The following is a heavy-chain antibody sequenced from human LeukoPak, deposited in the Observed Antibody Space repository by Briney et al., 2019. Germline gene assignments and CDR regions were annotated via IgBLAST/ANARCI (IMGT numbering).Heavy chain of an antibody. J-gene: IGHJ4*02. Sequence: ASVKVSCKASGYTFTGYYMHWVRQAPGQGLEWMGWINPNSGGTNYAQKFQGRVTMTRDTSIGTAYMELSRLRSDDTAVYYCARDVGYCSSTSCYNGLIFDYWGQGTPVTVSS. V-gene: IGHV1-2*02. CDR3: ARDVGYCSSTSCYNGLIFDY. CDR2: INPNSGGT. D-gene: IGHD2-2*02. CDR1: GYTFTGYY.